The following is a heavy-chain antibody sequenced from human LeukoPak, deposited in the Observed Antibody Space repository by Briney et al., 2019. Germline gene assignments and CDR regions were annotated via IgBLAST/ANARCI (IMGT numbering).Heavy chain of an antibody. CDR1: GGSVSSGSYY. V-gene: IGHV4-61*01. Sequence: SETLSLTCTVSGGSVSSGSYYWSWIRQPLGKGLEWIGDIYYSGSTNYNPSLKSRVTIPVDTSKNQFSLKLSSVTAADTAVYYCARVVRGVIGSYYYYVMDVWGQGTTVTVSS. J-gene: IGHJ6*02. D-gene: IGHD3-10*01. CDR2: IYYSGST. CDR3: ARVVRGVIGSYYYYVMDV.